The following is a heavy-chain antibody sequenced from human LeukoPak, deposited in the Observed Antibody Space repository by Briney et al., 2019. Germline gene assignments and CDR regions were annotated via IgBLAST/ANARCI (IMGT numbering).Heavy chain of an antibody. V-gene: IGHV4-39*01. J-gene: IGHJ5*02. D-gene: IGHD2-2*01. Sequence: SETLSLTCTVSGGSISSSSYYWGWIRQPPGKGLEWIGSIYYSGSTYYNPSLKSRVTISVDTSKNQFSLKLSSVTAADTAVYYCARTGGYQLLLGDTPNWFDPWGQGTLVTVSS. CDR2: IYYSGST. CDR1: GGSISSSSYY. CDR3: ARTGGYQLLLGDTPNWFDP.